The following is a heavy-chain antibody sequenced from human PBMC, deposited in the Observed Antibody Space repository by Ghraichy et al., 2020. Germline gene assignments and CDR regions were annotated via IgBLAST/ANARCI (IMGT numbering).Heavy chain of an antibody. CDR1: GFTFSSYA. CDR2: ISGSGGST. Sequence: GGSLRLSCAASGFTFSSYAMSWVRQAPGKGLEWVSAISGSGGSTYYADSVKGRFTISRDNSKNTLYLQMNSLRAEDTAVYYCAKVKPLMVAVAGGAFDIWGQGTMVTVSS. J-gene: IGHJ3*02. CDR3: AKVKPLMVAVAGGAFDI. D-gene: IGHD6-19*01. V-gene: IGHV3-23*01.